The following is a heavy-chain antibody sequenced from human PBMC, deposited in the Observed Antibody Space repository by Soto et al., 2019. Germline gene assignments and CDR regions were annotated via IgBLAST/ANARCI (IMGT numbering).Heavy chain of an antibody. Sequence: HPGGSLRLSCAASGFTFSSYAMSWVRQAPGKGLEWVSAISGSGGSTYYADYVKGRFTISRDNSKNTLYLQMNSLRAENTTVYYCAKEDCSGGSCYWRGPFDYWGQGT. CDR1: GFTFSSYA. J-gene: IGHJ4*02. CDR3: AKEDCSGGSCYWRGPFDY. D-gene: IGHD2-15*01. CDR2: ISGSGGST. V-gene: IGHV3-23*01.